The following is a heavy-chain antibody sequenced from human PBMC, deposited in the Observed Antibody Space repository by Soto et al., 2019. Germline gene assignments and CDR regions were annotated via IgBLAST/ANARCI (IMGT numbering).Heavy chain of an antibody. Sequence: ALRLSYAASGFTFSTYTKHWVRQAPGKGLEWVAVISYDGSNKYYADSVKGRFTISRDNSKNTLYLQMNSLRAEDTAVYYCARDLSGSGIIDYCYGMDVCGQGTTDIVSS. CDR3: ARDLSGSGIIDYCYGMDV. V-gene: IGHV3-30-3*01. CDR1: GFTFSTYT. D-gene: IGHD3-10*01. J-gene: IGHJ6*02. CDR2: ISYDGSNK.